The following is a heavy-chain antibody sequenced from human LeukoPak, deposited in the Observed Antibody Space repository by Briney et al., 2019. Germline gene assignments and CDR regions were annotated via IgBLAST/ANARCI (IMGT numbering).Heavy chain of an antibody. CDR1: GFTFSSYA. CDR3: ARAGRLHAFDI. Sequence: GRSLRLSCSASGFTFSSYAMNWVRHATGKGLEWVAVISYDGSNKYYADSVKGRFTISRDNAKNTLYLQMNSMRAEDTAVYYCARAGRLHAFDIWGQGTMVTVSS. V-gene: IGHV3-30-3*01. J-gene: IGHJ3*02. CDR2: ISYDGSNK.